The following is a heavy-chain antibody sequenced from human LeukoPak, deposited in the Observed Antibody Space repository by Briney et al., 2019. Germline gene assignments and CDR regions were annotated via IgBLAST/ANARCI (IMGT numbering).Heavy chain of an antibody. V-gene: IGHV1-18*01. J-gene: IGHJ4*02. Sequence: ASVKVSCKASGYTFTSYGISWVRQAPGQGLEWMGWISAYNGNTNYAQKLQGRVTMTTDTSTSTAYMELRSLRSDDTAVYYCARDVGGGYSSGQNFDYWGQGTLVTVSS. D-gene: IGHD6-19*01. CDR2: ISAYNGNT. CDR3: ARDVGGGYSSGQNFDY. CDR1: GYTFTSYG.